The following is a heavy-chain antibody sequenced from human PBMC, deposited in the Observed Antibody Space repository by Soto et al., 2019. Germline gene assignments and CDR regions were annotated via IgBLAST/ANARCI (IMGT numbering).Heavy chain of an antibody. CDR3: ARDYRAD. Sequence: EVQLVESGGGLVQPGGSLRLSCAASGFTLSSFWMSWVRQAPGKGLEWVASINQDGSKKQYVDSVKGRFTMSRDNAESSLSLQMNGLRAEGTAVYYCARDYRADWGQGTLVTVSS. V-gene: IGHV3-7*01. J-gene: IGHJ4*02. CDR2: INQDGSKK. CDR1: GFTLSSFW. D-gene: IGHD4-4*01.